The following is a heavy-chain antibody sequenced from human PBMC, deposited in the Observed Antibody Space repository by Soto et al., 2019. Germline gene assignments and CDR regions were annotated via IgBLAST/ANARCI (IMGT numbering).Heavy chain of an antibody. CDR1: RFTFSSYA. V-gene: IGHV3-23*01. CDR3: ARGSTDSYPGSRIFDF. CDR2: ITDTGGDT. D-gene: IGHD3-10*01. J-gene: IGHJ4*02. Sequence: GSLRLSCAASRFTFSSYAMCWVRQAPGEGLEWVSTITDTGGDTKYADSVRGRFTMSRDNSKKTLYLQMNSLRVEDSALYYCARGSTDSYPGSRIFDFWGRGTLVTVSS.